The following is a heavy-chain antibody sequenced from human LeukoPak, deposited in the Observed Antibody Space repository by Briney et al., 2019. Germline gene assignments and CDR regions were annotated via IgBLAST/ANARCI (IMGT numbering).Heavy chain of an antibody. CDR1: GGSFSGYY. CDR3: ARVKSDYDFWSGSTAEAFDI. D-gene: IGHD3-3*01. J-gene: IGHJ3*02. Sequence: SETLSLTCAVYGGSFSGYYWSWIRQPPGKGLEWIGEINHSGSTNYNPSLKSRVTISVDTSKDQFSLKLSSVTAADTAVYYCARVKSDYDFWSGSTAEAFDIWGQGTMVTVSS. CDR2: INHSGST. V-gene: IGHV4-34*01.